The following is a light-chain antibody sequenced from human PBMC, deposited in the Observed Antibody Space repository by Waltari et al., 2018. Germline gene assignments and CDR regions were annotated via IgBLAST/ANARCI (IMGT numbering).Light chain of an antibody. CDR1: SPNTGPGYH. J-gene: IGLJ2*01. Sequence: QSVLTPPPSVSGAPGPRVTLSCTGSSPNTGPGYHVHWYHQLPGTAPKLLIYGNSNRPSGVPDRFSGSKSGTSASLAITGLQAEDEADYYCQSYDSSLSVVVFGGGTKLTAL. CDR2: GNS. V-gene: IGLV1-40*01. CDR3: QSYDSSLSVVV.